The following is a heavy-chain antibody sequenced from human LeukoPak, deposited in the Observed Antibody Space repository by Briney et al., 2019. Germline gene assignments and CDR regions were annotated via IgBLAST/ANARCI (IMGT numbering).Heavy chain of an antibody. CDR3: ARDVVAAAGTWDY. CDR2: IYYSGST. J-gene: IGHJ4*02. Sequence: SETLSLTCTVSGGSISSSSYYWGWIRQPPGKGLEWIGSIYYSGSTNYNPSLKSRVTMSVDTSKNQFSLKLSSVTAADTAVYYCARDVVAAAGTWDYWGQGTLVTVSS. D-gene: IGHD6-13*01. V-gene: IGHV4-39*07. CDR1: GGSISSSSYY.